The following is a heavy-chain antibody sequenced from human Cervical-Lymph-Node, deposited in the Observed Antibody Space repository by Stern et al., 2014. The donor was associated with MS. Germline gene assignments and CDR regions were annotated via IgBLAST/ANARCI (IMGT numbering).Heavy chain of an antibody. J-gene: IGHJ4*02. D-gene: IGHD3-9*01. V-gene: IGHV1-69*04. CDR3: ATDSDYMTGYQGDFDY. CDR2: IIPILGSV. Sequence: QVPLVQSGAEVQKPGSSVKVSCKASGGTFSIYTFSWVRQAPGQWLEWLGRIIPILGSVHYAQKFQGRITLPADKPTNTAYMEMNTLRSEDTAVYYCATDSDYMTGYQGDFDYWGQGTRVTVSS. CDR1: GGTFSIYT.